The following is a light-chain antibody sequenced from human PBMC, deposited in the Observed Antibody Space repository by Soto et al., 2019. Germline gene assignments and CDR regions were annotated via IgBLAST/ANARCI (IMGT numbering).Light chain of an antibody. V-gene: IGKV4-1*01. CDR3: QQYYSSPLT. CDR2: WAS. CDR1: QSVLYSSNNKNY. J-gene: IGKJ4*01. Sequence: DIVMTQSPDSLAVSLGERATINCKSSQSVLYSSNNKNYLAWYQQKPGQPPKXLIYWASTRESGVPDRFSGSGSGTDFTLTISSLQAEDVAAYYCQQYYSSPLTFGGGTKVDI.